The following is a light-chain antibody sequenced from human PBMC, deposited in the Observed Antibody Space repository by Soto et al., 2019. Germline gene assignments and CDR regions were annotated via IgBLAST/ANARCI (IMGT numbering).Light chain of an antibody. Sequence: DIQMTQSPSSLSASVGDRVTITCRASQGIRNDLHWYQQKPGKAPMRLIYAASSLQSGVPSRFSGSGSGTEFTLTISNLQPEDFATYYCLQHNSSPLTFGGGTKVEIK. CDR3: LQHNSSPLT. CDR2: AAS. CDR1: QGIRND. V-gene: IGKV1-17*02. J-gene: IGKJ4*01.